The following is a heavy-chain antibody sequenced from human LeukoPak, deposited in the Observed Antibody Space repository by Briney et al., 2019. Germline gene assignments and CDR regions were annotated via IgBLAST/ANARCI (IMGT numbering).Heavy chain of an antibody. D-gene: IGHD3-22*01. CDR2: INPSGGST. CDR3: ARESDYDSSGYPTVPFDY. Sequence: ASVKVSCKASGYTFTSYYMHWVRQAPGQGLGWMGIINPSGGSTSYAQKFQGRVTMTRDTSTSTVYMELSSLRSEDTAVYYCARESDYDSSGYPTVPFDYWGQGTLVTVSS. CDR1: GYTFTSYY. V-gene: IGHV1-46*03. J-gene: IGHJ4*02.